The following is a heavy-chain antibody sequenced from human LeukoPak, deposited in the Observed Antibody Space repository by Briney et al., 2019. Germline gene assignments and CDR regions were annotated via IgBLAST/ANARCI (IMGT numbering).Heavy chain of an antibody. CDR3: AKSPVSSCRGSFCYPFDY. CDR1: GFTFSTYA. J-gene: IGHJ4*02. CDR2: ISGSDDGT. V-gene: IGHV3-23*01. Sequence: GGSLRLSCAASGFTFSTYAMSWVRQIPGKGLEWVSAISGSDDGTYYADSVRGRFTISRDNSRNTLYLQMNTLRAEDTTVYFCAKSPVSSCRGSFCYPFDYWGQGNLVTVSS. D-gene: IGHD2-15*01.